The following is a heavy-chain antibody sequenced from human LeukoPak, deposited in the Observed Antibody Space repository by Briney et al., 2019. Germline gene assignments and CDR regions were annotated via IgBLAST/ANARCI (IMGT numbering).Heavy chain of an antibody. CDR3: AREGGRGSSGSYPPPFDY. D-gene: IGHD3-10*01. J-gene: IGHJ4*02. Sequence: GASVKVSCKASGYTFTSYGISWVRQAPGQGLEWMGWISAYNGNTNYAQKLQGRVTMTTDTSTSTAYMELRSLRSDDTAVYYCAREGGRGSSGSYPPPFDYWGQGTLVTVSS. CDR1: GYTFTSYG. CDR2: ISAYNGNT. V-gene: IGHV1-18*01.